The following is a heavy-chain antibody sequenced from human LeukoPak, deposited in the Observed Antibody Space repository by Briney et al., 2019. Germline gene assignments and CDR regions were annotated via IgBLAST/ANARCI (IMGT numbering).Heavy chain of an antibody. CDR1: GGSISSYY. V-gene: IGHV4-59*01. CDR2: IYYSGST. D-gene: IGHD6-6*01. J-gene: IGHJ4*02. Sequence: SETLSLTCTVSGGSISSYYWSWIRQPPGKGLEWIGYIYYSGSTNYNPPLKSRVTISVDTSKNQFSLKLSSVTAADTAVYYCARGGREQLVQFWGQGTLVTVSS. CDR3: ARGGREQLVQF.